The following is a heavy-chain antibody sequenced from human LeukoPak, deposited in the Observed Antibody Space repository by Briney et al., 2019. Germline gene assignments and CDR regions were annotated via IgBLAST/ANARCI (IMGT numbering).Heavy chain of an antibody. CDR1: GFTFSSYW. CDR3: AKTDAHARYSGYDYEGYFDY. CDR2: INSDASST. D-gene: IGHD5-12*01. J-gene: IGHJ4*02. V-gene: IGHV3-74*01. Sequence: PGGSLRLSCAASGFTFSSYWMHWVRQAPGKGLVWVSRINSDASSTYYADSVKGRFTISRDNSKNTLYLQMNSLRAEDTAVYYCAKTDAHARYSGYDYEGYFDYWGQGTLVTVSS.